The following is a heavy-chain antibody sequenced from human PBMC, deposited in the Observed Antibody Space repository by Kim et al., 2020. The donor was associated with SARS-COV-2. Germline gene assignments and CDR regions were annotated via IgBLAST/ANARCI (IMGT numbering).Heavy chain of an antibody. CDR2: MNLNSANQ. CDR1: GYTFTSYD. CDR3: ARVRAWSGYEPYYFDY. V-gene: IGHV1-8*01. D-gene: IGHD5-12*01. J-gene: IGHJ4*02. Sequence: ASVKVSCKASGYTFTSYDINWVRQATGQGLEGRGGMNLNSANQGNPQKFQGRVTMTRNTSISTAYMELSSLRSEDTAVYYCARVRAWSGYEPYYFDYWGQGTLVTVSS.